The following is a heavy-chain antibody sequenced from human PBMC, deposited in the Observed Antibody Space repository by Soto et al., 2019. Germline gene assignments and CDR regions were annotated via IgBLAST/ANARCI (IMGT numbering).Heavy chain of an antibody. D-gene: IGHD2-2*01. Sequence: GASVKLSCKASGYTFTEYGVSWVRQAPGQGLEWMGWINTYSGQTNYAQKVQGRVFMTTDTSTATAYMELRSLNSDDTAVYYCGSGEYAVVGDFCGLGTLVTVSS. V-gene: IGHV1-18*01. J-gene: IGHJ4*02. CDR1: GYTFTEYG. CDR3: GSGEYAVVGDF. CDR2: INTYSGQT.